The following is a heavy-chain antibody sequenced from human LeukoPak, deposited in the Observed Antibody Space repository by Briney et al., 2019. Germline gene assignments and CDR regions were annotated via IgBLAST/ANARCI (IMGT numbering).Heavy chain of an antibody. J-gene: IGHJ6*02. CDR1: GYTFTSYG. CDR2: ISAYNGNT. Sequence: ASVKVSCKASGYTFTSYGTSWVRQAPGQGLEWMGWISAYNGNTNYAQKLQGRVTMTTDTSTSTAYMELRSLRSDDTAVYYCARSSDDYGDYGYYYYGMDVWGQGTTVTVSS. D-gene: IGHD4-17*01. CDR3: ARSSDDYGDYGYYYYGMDV. V-gene: IGHV1-18*01.